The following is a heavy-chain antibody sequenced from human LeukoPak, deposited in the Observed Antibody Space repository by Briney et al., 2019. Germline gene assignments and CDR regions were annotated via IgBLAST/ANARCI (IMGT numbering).Heavy chain of an antibody. CDR1: GGTFSSYA. J-gene: IGHJ4*02. V-gene: IGHV1-69*05. Sequence: GASVKVPCKASGGTFSSYAISWVRQAPGQGLEWMGRIIPIFGTANYAQKFQGRVTITTDESTSTAYMELSSLRSEDTAVYYCASERGSLRYFDWSYASYYFDYSGQGTLVTVSS. CDR2: IIPIFGTA. D-gene: IGHD3-9*01. CDR3: ASERGSLRYFDWSYASYYFDY.